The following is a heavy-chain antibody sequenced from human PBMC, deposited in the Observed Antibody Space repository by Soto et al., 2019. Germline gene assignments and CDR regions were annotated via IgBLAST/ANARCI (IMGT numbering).Heavy chain of an antibody. CDR1: GGSFGSITYY. V-gene: IGHV4-39*01. Sequence: XETLSGSWGVSGGSFGSITYYWGWIRQAPGKGLEWIGSINYSGSTYYNPSLKSRVTISVDTSRNQFSLKLSSVTAADTALYYCSRRAPDGFDTWGQGTLVTVSS. CDR2: INYSGST. J-gene: IGHJ5*02. CDR3: SRRAPDGFDT.